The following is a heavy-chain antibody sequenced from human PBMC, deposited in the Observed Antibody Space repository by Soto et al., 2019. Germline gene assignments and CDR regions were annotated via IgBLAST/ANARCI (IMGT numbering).Heavy chain of an antibody. CDR2: IIPIFGTA. CDR3: ARDRERTIFGVVTPYNWFDP. CDR1: GGTFSVDA. Sequence: VRVTCKASGGTFSVDAISGVRHAPGQVLEWMGGIIPIFGTANYAQKFQGRVTITADKSTSTAYMELSSLRSEDTAVYYCARDRERTIFGVVTPYNWFDPWGQGTLVTVSS. D-gene: IGHD3-3*01. V-gene: IGHV1-69*06. J-gene: IGHJ5*02.